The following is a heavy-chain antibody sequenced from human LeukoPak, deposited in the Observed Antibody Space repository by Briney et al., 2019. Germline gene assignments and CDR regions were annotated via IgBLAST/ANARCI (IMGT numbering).Heavy chain of an antibody. V-gene: IGHV4-30-4*07. D-gene: IGHD3-10*01. CDR2: IYYSGST. CDR1: GGSISSGAYS. CDR3: AREDTWQGIDY. Sequence: SETLSLTCTVSGGSISSGAYSWSWIRQPPGKKLEWIGYIYYSGSTYYNPSLKSRVTISIDTSKNQFSLTLSSVTAADTAVYYCAREDTWQGIDYWGQGTLVTVSS. J-gene: IGHJ4*02.